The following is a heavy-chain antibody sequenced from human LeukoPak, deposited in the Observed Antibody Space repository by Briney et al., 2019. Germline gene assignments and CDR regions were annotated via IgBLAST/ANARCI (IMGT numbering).Heavy chain of an antibody. CDR2: INHSGST. CDR1: GGSISSGGYY. CDR3: ASELYYYDSSGYGGIDYYYYGMDV. J-gene: IGHJ6*02. D-gene: IGHD3-22*01. V-gene: IGHV4-39*07. Sequence: SETLSLTCTVSGGSISSGGYYWSWIRQPPGKGLVWIGEINHSGSTNYNPSLKSRVTISVDTSKNQFSLKLSSVTAADTAVYYCASELYYYDSSGYGGIDYYYYGMDVWGQGTTVTVSS.